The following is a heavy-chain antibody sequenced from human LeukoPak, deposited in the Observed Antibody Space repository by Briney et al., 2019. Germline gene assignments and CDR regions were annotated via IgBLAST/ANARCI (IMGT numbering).Heavy chain of an antibody. CDR3: AREGPVAVAGLDY. D-gene: IGHD6-19*01. CDR2: INPNSGGT. CDR1: GYTFTGYY. J-gene: IGHJ4*02. V-gene: IGHV1-2*02. Sequence: ASVKVSCKASGYTFTGYYMHWVRQAPGQGLEWMGWINPNSGGTNYAQNLQGRVTMTTDTSTSTAYMELRSLRSDDTAVYYCAREGPVAVAGLDYWGQGTLVTVSS.